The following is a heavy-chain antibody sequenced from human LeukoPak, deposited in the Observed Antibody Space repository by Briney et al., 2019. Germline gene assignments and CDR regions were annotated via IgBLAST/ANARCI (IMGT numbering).Heavy chain of an antibody. D-gene: IGHD1-1*01. J-gene: IGHJ4*02. CDR2: ISGGGGRT. Sequence: GESLRLYCAASGFTFSSYAMSWVRQAPGKGLEWVSTISGGGGRTWYADSVKGRFTISRDNSKNTVDVQFNSLRAEDTAVYYCAKFRGSERTVIDCWGQGTLVTVSP. CDR1: GFTFSSYA. CDR3: AKFRGSERTVIDC. V-gene: IGHV3-23*01.